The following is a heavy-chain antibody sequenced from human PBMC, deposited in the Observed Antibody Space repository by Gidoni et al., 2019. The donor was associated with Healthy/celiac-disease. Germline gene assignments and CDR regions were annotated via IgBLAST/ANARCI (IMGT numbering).Heavy chain of an antibody. Sequence: QLQLQESGPGLVKPSATLSLTCTVSGGSISSSSYYWGWIRQPPGKGLEWTGIIYYSGRTYYNPSLKSRVTISVDTSKNQFSLKLSSVTSADTAVYYCASSVGIVAIDYWGQGTLVTVSS. CDR2: IYYSGRT. J-gene: IGHJ4*02. D-gene: IGHD5-12*01. V-gene: IGHV4-39*01. CDR3: ASSVGIVAIDY. CDR1: GGSISSSSYY.